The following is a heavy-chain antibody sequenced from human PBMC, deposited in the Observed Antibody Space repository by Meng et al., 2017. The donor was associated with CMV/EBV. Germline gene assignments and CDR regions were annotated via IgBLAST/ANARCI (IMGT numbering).Heavy chain of an antibody. CDR2: ISSSSSYI. CDR1: GFTFSSYS. Sequence: GGSLRLSCAASGFTFSSYSMNWVRQAPGKGLEWVSSISSSSSYIYYADSVKGRFTISRDNAKNSLYLQMNSLRAEDTAVYYCARDQDIVVVPAAINFYYYYGMDVWGRGTTVTVSS. V-gene: IGHV3-21*01. CDR3: ARDQDIVVVPAAINFYYYYGMDV. D-gene: IGHD2-2*01. J-gene: IGHJ6*02.